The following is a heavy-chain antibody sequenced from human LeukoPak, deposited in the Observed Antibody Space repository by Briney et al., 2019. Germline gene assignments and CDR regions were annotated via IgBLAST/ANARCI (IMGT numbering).Heavy chain of an antibody. CDR2: IYYSGST. CDR1: GGSISSSSYY. CDR3: ARGPPYYYGSGSFRY. D-gene: IGHD3-10*01. V-gene: IGHV4-39*01. Sequence: NPSETLSLTCTVSGGSISSSSYYWGWIRQPPGKGLEWIGSIYYSGSTYYNPSLKSRVTISVDTSKNQFSLKLSSVTAADTAVYYCARGPPYYYGSGSFRYWGQGTLVTVSS. J-gene: IGHJ4*02.